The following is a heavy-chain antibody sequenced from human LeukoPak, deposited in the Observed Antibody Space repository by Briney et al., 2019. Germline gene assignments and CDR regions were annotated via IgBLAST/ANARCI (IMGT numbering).Heavy chain of an antibody. CDR1: GFTFSRYT. V-gene: IGHV3-30*14. J-gene: IGHJ3*02. CDR3: ASGALFGKLLGAFDI. Sequence: PGRSLRLSCAVSGFTFSRYTMHWVRQAPGKGLEWVAVISYDGSNEYYADSVKGRFTISRDNSKNTLYFQMNSLRAEDSAVYYCASGALFGKLLGAFDIWGQGTMVTVSS. CDR2: ISYDGSNE. D-gene: IGHD3-10*02.